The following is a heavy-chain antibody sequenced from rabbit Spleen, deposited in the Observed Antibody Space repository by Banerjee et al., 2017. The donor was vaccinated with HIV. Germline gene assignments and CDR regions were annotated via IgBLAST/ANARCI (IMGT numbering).Heavy chain of an antibody. CDR2: INTYTGKA. CDR3: VRDQAGDADYGPYYLNL. D-gene: IGHD2-1*01. CDR1: GFSFSDRDV. J-gene: IGHJ4*01. V-gene: IGHV1S45*01. Sequence: QEQLVESGGGLVQPEGSLTLTCKASGFSFSDRDVMCWVRQAPGKGLQWIACINTYTGKAVYASWANGRFTISRTSSTTVTLQLNSLTAADTATYFCVRDQAGDADYGPYYLNLWGQGTLVTVS.